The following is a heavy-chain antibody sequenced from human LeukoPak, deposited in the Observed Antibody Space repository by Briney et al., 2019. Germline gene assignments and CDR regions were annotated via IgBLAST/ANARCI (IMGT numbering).Heavy chain of an antibody. J-gene: IGHJ6*02. V-gene: IGHV4-39*01. D-gene: IGHD3-16*01. CDR3: ARLYPGGNYYSGVDV. CDR2: IFYSGTT. CDR1: GGSISSTYYY. Sequence: PSETLSLTCTVSGGSISSTYYYWGWIRQPPGKGLEWIGSIFYSGTTFSSPFLRSRVTISVDTSKTQFSLRLNSVTPGDTAVYYCARLYPGGNYYSGVDVWGQGTTVTVSS.